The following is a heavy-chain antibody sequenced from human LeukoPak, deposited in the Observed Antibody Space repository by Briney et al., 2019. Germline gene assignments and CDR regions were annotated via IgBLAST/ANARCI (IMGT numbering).Heavy chain of an antibody. J-gene: IGHJ4*02. D-gene: IGHD3-3*01. CDR2: INHSGST. V-gene: IGHV4-34*01. CDR1: GGSFSGYY. CDR3: GRGRMRITIFGVVINYYFDY. Sequence: SETLSLTCAVYGGSFSGYYWSWIRQPPGKGLEWIGEINHSGSTNYNPSLKSRVTISVDTSKNQFSLKLSSVTAADTAVYYCGRGRMRITIFGVVINYYFDYWGQGTLVTVSS.